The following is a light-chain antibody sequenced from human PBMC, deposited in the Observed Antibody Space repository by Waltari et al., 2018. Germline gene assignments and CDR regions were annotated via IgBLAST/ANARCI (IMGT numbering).Light chain of an antibody. CDR3: QSVDSTDSYPV. Sequence: SNELKQPPSVSVFPGQTARITCSADALADEYAYWYQQKPGQAPVRIIYKDNERPSGIPYLLSGSSSGTTVTLAISAVQAEDEADYFCQSVDSTDSYPVFGGGTKLTVL. CDR1: ALADEY. J-gene: IGLJ2*01. CDR2: KDN. V-gene: IGLV3-25*03.